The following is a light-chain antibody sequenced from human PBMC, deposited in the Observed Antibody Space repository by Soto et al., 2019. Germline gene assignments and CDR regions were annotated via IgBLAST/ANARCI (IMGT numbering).Light chain of an antibody. CDR1: QSVSSY. J-gene: IGKJ4*01. CDR2: DAS. Sequence: EIVLTQSPATLSLSPGDRATLSCRASQSVSSYLAWYQQKPGQAPRLLIYDASNRATGIPARFSGSGSGTDFTLTITSLEPEDFPVYYCQQRSNWPSTFGGRTKLEIK. V-gene: IGKV3-11*01. CDR3: QQRSNWPST.